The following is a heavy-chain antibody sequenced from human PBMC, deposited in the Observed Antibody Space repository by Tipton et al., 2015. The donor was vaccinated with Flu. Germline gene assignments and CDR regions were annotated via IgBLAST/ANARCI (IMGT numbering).Heavy chain of an antibody. CDR2: INQDGSEK. J-gene: IGHJ3*01. D-gene: IGHD6-13*01. CDR3: GRAAGGAAPL. V-gene: IGHV3-7*03. Sequence: SLRLSCAASGFTFSTYWMHWVRQPPGKGLEWVANINQDGSEKYYVDSVKGRFTISRDNAQKSLSLQMNSLRAEDTALYYCGRAAGGAAPLWGQGTMVTVSS. CDR1: GFTFSTYW.